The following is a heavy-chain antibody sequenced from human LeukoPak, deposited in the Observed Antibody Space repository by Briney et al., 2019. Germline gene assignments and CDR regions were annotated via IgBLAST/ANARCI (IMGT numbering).Heavy chain of an antibody. D-gene: IGHD2-2*01. CDR2: ISHDGNTK. CDR1: GFTFSDYV. J-gene: IGHJ4*02. CDR3: AKSGCSSTNCYLNF. V-gene: IGHV3-30*18. Sequence: GRSLRLSCAASGFTFSDYVMHWVRQAPGKGLEWVAVISHDGNTKYYTDSVKGRFTISRDNSKNTLYLQMNSLRAEDTAVYHCAKSGCSSTNCYLNFWGRGTLVIVSS.